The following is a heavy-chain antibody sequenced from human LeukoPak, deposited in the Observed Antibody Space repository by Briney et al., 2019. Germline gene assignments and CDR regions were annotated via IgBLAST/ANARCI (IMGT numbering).Heavy chain of an antibody. J-gene: IGHJ4*02. CDR3: ARDMDNYYVSIDY. Sequence: GGSLRLSCAASGFTFSLYWMSWVRQVPGKGLEWLANIKPDGIETYHVDSVRGRFTISRDNARNSLYLQMNSVRAEGTGVYYCARDMDNYYVSIDYWGQGTLVTVSS. CDR2: IKPDGIET. V-gene: IGHV3-7*01. D-gene: IGHD1-26*01. CDR1: GFTFSLYW.